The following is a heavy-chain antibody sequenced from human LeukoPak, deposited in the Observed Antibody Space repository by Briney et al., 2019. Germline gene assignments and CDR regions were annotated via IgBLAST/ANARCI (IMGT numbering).Heavy chain of an antibody. CDR3: AREVRPYYYDSSGYPSRFDP. Sequence: SETLSLTCAVYGGSFSGCYWSWIRQPPGKGLEWIGEINHSGSTNYNPSLKSRVTISVDTSKNQFSLKLSSVTAADTAVYYCAREVRPYYYDSSGYPSRFDPWGQGTLVTVSS. J-gene: IGHJ5*02. CDR2: INHSGST. D-gene: IGHD3-22*01. CDR1: GGSFSGCY. V-gene: IGHV4-34*01.